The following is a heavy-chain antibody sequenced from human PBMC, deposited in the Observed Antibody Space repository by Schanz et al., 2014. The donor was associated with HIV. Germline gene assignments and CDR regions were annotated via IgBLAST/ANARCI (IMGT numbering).Heavy chain of an antibody. J-gene: IGHJ4*02. CDR1: GFTFSNFA. D-gene: IGHD5-12*01. V-gene: IGHV3-33*06. Sequence: QVQLVESGGGVVQPGRSLRLSCAASGFTFSNFAMHWVRQAPGKGLEWAAVIWYDGSYKYYADSVKGRFTISRDNPKNTLYLQMNSLRAEDTAVYYCAKGGGWLQSYTDYWGQGTLVAVSS. CDR3: AKGGGWLQSYTDY. CDR2: IWYDGSYK.